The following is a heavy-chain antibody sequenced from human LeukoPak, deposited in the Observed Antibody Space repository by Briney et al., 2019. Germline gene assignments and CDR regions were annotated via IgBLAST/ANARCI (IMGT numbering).Heavy chain of an antibody. CDR1: GGSFSDYY. D-gene: IGHD3-22*01. J-gene: IGHJ6*03. CDR2: INHSGST. V-gene: IGHV4-34*01. CDR3: ARGMPYYYDSSGSALSGIYYYYMDV. Sequence: SETLSLTCAVYGGSFSDYYWSWIRHPPGKGLEWIGEINHSGSTNYNPSLKSRVTISVDTSKNQFSLKLSSVTAADTAVYYCARGMPYYYDSSGSALSGIYYYYMDVWGKGTTVTVSS.